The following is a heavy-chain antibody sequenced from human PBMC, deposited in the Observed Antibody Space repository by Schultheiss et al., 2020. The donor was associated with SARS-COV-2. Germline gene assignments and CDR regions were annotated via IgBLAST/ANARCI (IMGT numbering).Heavy chain of an antibody. CDR2: ISAYNGNT. CDR1: GYIFTNYG. D-gene: IGHD3-3*01. CDR3: ARGGETIFGVVTILRY. V-gene: IGHV1-18*01. J-gene: IGHJ4*02. Sequence: ASVKVSCKASGYIFTNYGISWVRQAPGQGLEWMGWISAYNGNTNYAQKLQGRVTMTTDTSTSTAYMELRSLRSDDTAVYYCARGGETIFGVVTILRYWGQGTLVTVSS.